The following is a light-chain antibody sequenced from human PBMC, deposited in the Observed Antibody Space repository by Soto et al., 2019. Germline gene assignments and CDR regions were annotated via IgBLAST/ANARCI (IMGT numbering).Light chain of an antibody. CDR2: AAS. Sequence: DIQMTQSPPSLSASVGDRVTITCRASQSISNYLNWYQQKPGKAPNLLIYAASNLQSGVPSRFSGSRSGTDFTLTINNLQPEDFATYYCQQSYSTPFPFGPGPQVDIK. J-gene: IGKJ3*01. CDR3: QQSYSTPFP. V-gene: IGKV1-39*01. CDR1: QSISNY.